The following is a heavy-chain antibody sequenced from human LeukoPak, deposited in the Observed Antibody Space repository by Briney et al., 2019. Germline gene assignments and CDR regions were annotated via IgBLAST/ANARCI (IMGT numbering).Heavy chain of an antibody. V-gene: IGHV4-59*01. CDR3: ARFHFYGGNSPVKDADAFDI. J-gene: IGHJ3*02. Sequence: SETLSLTCTVSGGSISSYYWSWIRQPPGKGLEWIGYIYYSGSTNYNSSLKSRVTISVDTSKNQFSLKLSSVTAADTAVYYCARFHFYGGNSPVKDADAFDIWGQGTMVTVSS. D-gene: IGHD2-21*02. CDR1: GGSISSYY. CDR2: IYYSGST.